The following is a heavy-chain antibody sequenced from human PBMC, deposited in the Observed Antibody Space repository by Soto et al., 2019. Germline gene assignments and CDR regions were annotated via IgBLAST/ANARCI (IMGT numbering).Heavy chain of an antibody. CDR3: AKGSWPAALYGMDV. J-gene: IGHJ6*02. CDR1: GFTFSSYA. Sequence: GGSLRLSCAASGFTFSSYAMNWVRQAPGRGLEWVSGISGSGHGTNYADSVKGRFTISRDNSKNTLYLQMNSLRAEDTAVYYCAKGSWPAALYGMDVWGQGTTVTVSS. V-gene: IGHV3-23*01. CDR2: ISGSGHGT. D-gene: IGHD2-2*01.